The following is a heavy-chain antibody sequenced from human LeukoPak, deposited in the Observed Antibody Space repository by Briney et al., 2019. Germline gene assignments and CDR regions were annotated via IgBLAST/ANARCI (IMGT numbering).Heavy chain of an antibody. CDR2: INWNGGST. CDR1: GFTFDDYG. CDR3: ARYRGKTVAATPFDD. V-gene: IGHV3-20*04. Sequence: GGSLRLSCAASGFTFDDYGMSWVRQAPGKGLEWVSGINWNGGSTGYADSVKGRFTISRDNAKNSLYLQMNSLRVEDTAIYYCARYRGKTVAATPFDDWGQGTLVTVSS. J-gene: IGHJ4*02. D-gene: IGHD1-26*01.